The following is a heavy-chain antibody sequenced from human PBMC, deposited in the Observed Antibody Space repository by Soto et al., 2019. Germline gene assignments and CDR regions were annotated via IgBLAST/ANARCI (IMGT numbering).Heavy chain of an antibody. V-gene: IGHV4-4*02. CDR3: ASLKTVVTPLGGIDY. J-gene: IGHJ4*02. CDR1: GGSISSSNW. D-gene: IGHD2-21*02. Sequence: QVQLQESGPGLVKPSGTLSLTCAVSGGSISSSNWWSWVRQPPGKGLEWIGEIYHSGSTNYNPSHQGRVTISVDTSKNQFSLKLSSVTAADTAVYYCASLKTVVTPLGGIDYWGQGTLVTVSS. CDR2: IYHSGST.